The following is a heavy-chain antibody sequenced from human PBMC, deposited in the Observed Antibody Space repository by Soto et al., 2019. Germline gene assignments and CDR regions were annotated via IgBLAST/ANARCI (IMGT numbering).Heavy chain of an antibody. D-gene: IGHD3-10*01. Sequence: QVQLVESGGGVVQPGRSLRLSCAASGFTFSSYGMHWVRQAPGKGLEWVAVISYDGSNKYYADSVKGRFTISRDNSKNALELQRNSLRAEDTAVYYCAKWPGGSKRLWFGEPRDFDYWGQGTLVTVSS. CDR1: GFTFSSYG. CDR3: AKWPGGSKRLWFGEPRDFDY. CDR2: ISYDGSNK. V-gene: IGHV3-30*18. J-gene: IGHJ4*02.